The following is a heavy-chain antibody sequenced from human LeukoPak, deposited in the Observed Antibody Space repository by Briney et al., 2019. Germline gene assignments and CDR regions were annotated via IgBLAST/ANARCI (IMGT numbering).Heavy chain of an antibody. Sequence: SVKVSCKASGGTFISYAISWVRQAPGQGLEWMGKIIPIFGTANYAQKFQGRVTITTDESTSTAYMELSSLRSEDTAVYYCATDDLGYCSSTSCAHFDYWGQGTLVTVSS. J-gene: IGHJ4*02. V-gene: IGHV1-69*05. CDR2: IIPIFGTA. CDR3: ATDDLGYCSSTSCAHFDY. CDR1: GGTFISYA. D-gene: IGHD2-2*01.